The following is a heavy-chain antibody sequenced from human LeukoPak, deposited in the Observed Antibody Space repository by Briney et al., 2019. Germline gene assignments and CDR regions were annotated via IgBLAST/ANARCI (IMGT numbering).Heavy chain of an antibody. CDR1: GFTVSSNY. CDR2: IYPNGNT. D-gene: IGHD5-18*01. V-gene: IGHV3-66*04. CDR3: ARRGHGYGLPFDY. J-gene: IGHJ4*02. Sequence: GGSLRLSCAASGFTVSSNYMNWVRQAPGKGLEWVSMIYPNGNTFYTDSVKGRFTISRDNSKNTLDLQMSSLRAEDTAVYYCARRGHGYGLPFDYWGQRTLVTVSS.